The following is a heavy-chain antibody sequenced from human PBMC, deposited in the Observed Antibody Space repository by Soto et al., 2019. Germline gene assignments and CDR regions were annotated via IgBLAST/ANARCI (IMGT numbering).Heavy chain of an antibody. CDR3: ARREDYYGSGIFDY. D-gene: IGHD3-10*01. J-gene: IGHJ4*02. CDR1: GGSISSSSYY. Sequence: SETLSLTCTVSGGSISSSSYYWGWIRQPPGKGLEWIGCIYYSGSTYYNPSLKSRVTISVDTSKNQFSLKLGSVTAADTAVYYCARREDYYGSGIFDYWGQGTLVTVSS. V-gene: IGHV4-39*01. CDR2: IYYSGST.